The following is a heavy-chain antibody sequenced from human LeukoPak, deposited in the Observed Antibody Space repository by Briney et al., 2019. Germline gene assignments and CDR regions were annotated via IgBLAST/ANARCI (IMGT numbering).Heavy chain of an antibody. CDR3: ARSTRVIPEDY. D-gene: IGHD2-21*01. J-gene: IGHJ4*02. CDR1: GYTFSSYY. CDR2: INPSGGST. V-gene: IGHV1-46*01. Sequence: ASVKVSCKASGYTFSSYYMHWVRQAPGQGLEWMGIINPSGGSTTYAQKFQGRVTMTRDTSTSTVYMELSSPRSEDTAVYFCARSTRVIPEDYWGQGTLVTVSS.